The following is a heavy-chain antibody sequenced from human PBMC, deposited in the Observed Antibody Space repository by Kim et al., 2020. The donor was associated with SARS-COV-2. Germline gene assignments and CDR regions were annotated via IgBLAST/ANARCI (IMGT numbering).Heavy chain of an antibody. V-gene: IGHV4-59*09. D-gene: IGHD6-13*01. Sequence: YNPSLKGRVTISVDPSKNQFSLRLSSVTAGDTAVYYCAGGDSSSWYFPDYWGQGTLVTVSS. J-gene: IGHJ4*02. CDR3: AGGDSSSWYFPDY.